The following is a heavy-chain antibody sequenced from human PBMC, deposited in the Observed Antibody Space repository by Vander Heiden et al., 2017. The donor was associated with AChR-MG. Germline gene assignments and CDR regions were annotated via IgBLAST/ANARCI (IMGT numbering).Heavy chain of an antibody. CDR2: IFYSGRT. J-gene: IGHJ4*02. CDR3: ARRLTYYVSSYYSPVES. D-gene: IGHD3-3*01. V-gene: IGHV4-39*01. Sequence: HLQFPASGPGLGRHSETWSLTCTLSGLSISNSGYYCDWVRQPHGKGLASIWTIFYSGRTYYNPSLKSGVTMSVGTSKNKFSLKMSSVTAANTAVFYCARRLTYYVSSYYSPVESWGQGTLVTVSS. CDR1: GLSISNSGYY.